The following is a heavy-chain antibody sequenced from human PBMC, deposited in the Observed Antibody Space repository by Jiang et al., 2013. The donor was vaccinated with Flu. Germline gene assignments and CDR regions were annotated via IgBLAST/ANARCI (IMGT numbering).Heavy chain of an antibody. CDR2: INWKGNAV. J-gene: IGHJ6*02. Sequence: QLVESGGDLVQPGRSLRLSCAASGFTFDDYSMHWVRQAPGKGPGVGSSGINWKGNAVAYADSVKGRFTISRDNAKNSPYLQMNSLRREDTALYYCAKDNRRNTAMDYNYHFGMDVWGQGTTVTVSS. D-gene: IGHD5-18*01. V-gene: IGHV3-9*01. CDR1: GFTFDDYS. CDR3: AKDNRRNTAMDYNYHFGMDV.